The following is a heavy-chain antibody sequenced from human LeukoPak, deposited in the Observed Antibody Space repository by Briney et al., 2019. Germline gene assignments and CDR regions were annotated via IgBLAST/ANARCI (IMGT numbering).Heavy chain of an antibody. CDR2: ISGSGGST. V-gene: IGHV3-23*01. D-gene: IGHD2-2*01. CDR1: GFTFSSYA. CDR3: AKAVGIWPGLVVKSYFDY. J-gene: IGHJ4*02. Sequence: GGSLRLSCAASGFTFSSYAMSWVRQAPGKGLEWVSAISGSGGSTYYADSVKGWFTIPRDNSKNTLYLQMNSLRAEDTAVYYCAKAVGIWPGLVVKSYFDYWGQGTLVTVSS.